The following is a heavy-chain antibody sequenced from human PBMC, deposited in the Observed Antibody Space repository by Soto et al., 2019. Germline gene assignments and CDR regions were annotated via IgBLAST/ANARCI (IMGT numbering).Heavy chain of an antibody. D-gene: IGHD1-1*01. J-gene: IGHJ5*02. CDR3: ASHDPGAWCVP. CDR1: RYIFTAYF. Sequence: QVQLVQSGAEVKKPGASVKVSCKAPRYIFTAYFMHWVRQAPGQGLEWMGWINPNNGATHYGLSFQGRVTMSRDTSISRAYMELSSLRSDDTAVDYCASHDPGAWCVPWGQGTLVIVSS. CDR2: INPNNGAT. V-gene: IGHV1-2*02.